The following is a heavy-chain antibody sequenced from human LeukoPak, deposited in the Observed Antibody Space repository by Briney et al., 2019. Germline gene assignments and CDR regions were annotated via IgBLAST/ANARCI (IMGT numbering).Heavy chain of an antibody. Sequence: PGGSLRLSCAASGFTFSSYAMSWVRQAPGKGLEWVSAISTSSSYIYYADSVKGRFTISRDNAKKSLCLQMNSLRAEDTAVYYCARDGDTVLTRGYYYYMDVWGKGTTVTVSS. CDR3: ARDGDTVLTRGYYYYMDV. V-gene: IGHV3-21*01. J-gene: IGHJ6*03. D-gene: IGHD4-23*01. CDR2: ISTSSSYI. CDR1: GFTFSSYA.